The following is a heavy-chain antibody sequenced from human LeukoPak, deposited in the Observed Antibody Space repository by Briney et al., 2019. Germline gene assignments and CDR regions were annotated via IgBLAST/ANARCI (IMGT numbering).Heavy chain of an antibody. CDR1: GFTFSSYA. CDR2: ISNNGGYT. V-gene: IGHV3-23*01. Sequence: GGSLRLSCAASGFTFSSYAMSWVRQAPGKGLEWVSAISNNGGYTYYADSVQGRFTISRDNSKSTLCLQMNSLRAEDTAVYYCASALWFGELTLHWGQGTLVTVSS. D-gene: IGHD3-10*01. CDR3: ASALWFGELTLH. J-gene: IGHJ4*02.